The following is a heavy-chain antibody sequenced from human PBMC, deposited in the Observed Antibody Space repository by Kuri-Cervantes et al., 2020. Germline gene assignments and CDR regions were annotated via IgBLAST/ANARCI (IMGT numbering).Heavy chain of an antibody. J-gene: IGHJ4*02. Sequence: GSLRLSCAVYGGSFSGYYWSWIRQPPGKGLEWIGSIYHSGSTYYNPSLKSRVTISVDTSKNQFSLKLSSVTAADTAVYYCARNVFSFDYWGQGTLVTVSS. V-gene: IGHV4-34*01. CDR1: GGSFSGYY. CDR2: IYHSGST. CDR3: ARNVFSFDY.